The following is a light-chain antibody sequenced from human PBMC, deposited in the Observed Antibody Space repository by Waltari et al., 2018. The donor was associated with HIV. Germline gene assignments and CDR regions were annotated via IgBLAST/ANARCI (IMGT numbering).Light chain of an antibody. CDR2: GSH. V-gene: IGLV1-44*01. CDR3: ATWDANLNGVV. CDR1: AATIAIHP. J-gene: IGLJ3*02. Sequence: QPVLTQPPSTSESPGQWIPIHFSGRAATIAIHPVHWFKHVPGTAPKLLIFGSHQRPSGVPDRFSGSKSGTSASLAIRGLQSEDEAEYYCATWDANLNGVVFGGGTKVTVL.